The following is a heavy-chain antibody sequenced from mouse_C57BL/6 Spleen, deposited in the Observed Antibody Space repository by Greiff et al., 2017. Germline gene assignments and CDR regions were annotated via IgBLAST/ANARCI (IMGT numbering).Heavy chain of an antibody. V-gene: IGHV1-47*01. J-gene: IGHJ4*01. CDR3: ARHSNCGYAMDY. CDR2: FHPYNDDT. Sequence: QVQLQQSGAELVKPGASVKMSCKASGYTFTTYPIAWIKQNHGKSLEWIGNFHPYNDDTKYNEKFKGKATLTEEKSSSTVYLELSRLTSDDSAVYCCARHSNCGYAMDYWGQGTSVTVSS. CDR1: GYTFTTYP. D-gene: IGHD2-5*01.